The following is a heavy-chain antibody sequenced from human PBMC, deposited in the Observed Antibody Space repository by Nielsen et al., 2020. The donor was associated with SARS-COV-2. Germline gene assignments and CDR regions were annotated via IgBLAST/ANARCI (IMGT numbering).Heavy chain of an antibody. CDR3: AREKRAGIFRMFDY. CDR1: GFTFSSYA. D-gene: IGHD6-19*01. CDR2: ISYDRSNK. J-gene: IGHJ4*02. Sequence: GESLKISCAASGFTFSSYAMHWVRQAPGKGLEWVAVISYDRSNKYYADSVKGRFTISRDNSKNTLYLQMNSLRAEDTAVYYCAREKRAGIFRMFDYWGQGTLVTVSS. V-gene: IGHV3-30*04.